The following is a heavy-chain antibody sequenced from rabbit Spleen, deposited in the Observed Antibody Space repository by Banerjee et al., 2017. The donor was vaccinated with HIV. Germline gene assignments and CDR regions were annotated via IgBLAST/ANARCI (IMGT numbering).Heavy chain of an antibody. D-gene: IGHD6-1*01. J-gene: IGHJ6*01. V-gene: IGHV1S45*01. CDR3: ARAGYAGFGYANFRDYYGMDL. Sequence: QEQLVESGGGLVQPGGSLTLTCTASGIDFSSYHWICWVRQAPGKRPEWIACIDTGDGDTYYANWAKGRFTISKTSSTTVTLQMNSLTAADTATYFCARAGYAGFGYANFRDYYGMDLWGPGTLVTVS. CDR1: GIDFSSYHW. CDR2: IDTGDGDT.